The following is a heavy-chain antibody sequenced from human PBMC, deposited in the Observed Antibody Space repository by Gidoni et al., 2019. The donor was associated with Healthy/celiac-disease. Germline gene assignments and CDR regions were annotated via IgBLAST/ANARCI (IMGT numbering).Heavy chain of an antibody. D-gene: IGHD6-13*01. J-gene: IGHJ4*02. Sequence: QVQLVQSGAEVKKPGASVKVACTASGYTFTSYGISWVRQAPGQGLEWMGWISAYNGNTNYAQKLQGRVTMTTDTSTSTADMELRSLRSDDTAVYYCARDLTQQQLAPDYWGQGTLVTVSS. CDR1: GYTFTSYG. CDR2: ISAYNGNT. V-gene: IGHV1-18*01. CDR3: ARDLTQQQLAPDY.